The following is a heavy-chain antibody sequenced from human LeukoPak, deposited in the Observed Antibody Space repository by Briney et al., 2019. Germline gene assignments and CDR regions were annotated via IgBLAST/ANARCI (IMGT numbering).Heavy chain of an antibody. D-gene: IGHD3-3*01. CDR1: GFTFSSYW. CDR2: IDSDGSGT. J-gene: IGHJ6*02. V-gene: IGHV3-74*01. Sequence: GGSLRLSCAASGFTFSSYWMHWVRQVPGKGLVWVSHIDSDGSGTTYADSVKGRFTISRDNARNTLYLQMNSLRDEDTAVYYCARGGDSWSGYSYGMDVWGQGTTVTVSS. CDR3: ARGGDSWSGYSYGMDV.